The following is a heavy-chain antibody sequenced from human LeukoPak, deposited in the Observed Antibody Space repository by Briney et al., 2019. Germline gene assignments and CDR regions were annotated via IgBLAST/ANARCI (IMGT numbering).Heavy chain of an antibody. Sequence: SETLSLTCTVSGGSISSYYWSWIRQPPGKGLEWIGYIYYSGSTNYNPSLKSRVTIPVDTSKNQFSLKLSSVTAADTAVYYCARLFTTGTTANFDYWGQGTLVTVSS. J-gene: IGHJ4*02. CDR1: GGSISSYY. V-gene: IGHV4-59*08. D-gene: IGHD1-1*01. CDR3: ARLFTTGTTANFDY. CDR2: IYYSGST.